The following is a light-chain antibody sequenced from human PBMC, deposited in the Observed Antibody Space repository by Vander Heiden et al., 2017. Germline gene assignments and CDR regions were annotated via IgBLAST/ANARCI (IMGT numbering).Light chain of an antibody. J-gene: IGKJ1*01. Sequence: EIQMTQSPSSLSASVGDRGTITCRVSKNISSYLNWFQQKPGQAPKLLIYAASSLESGVPSRFSGSGSGTDFTLNISRLQAEDFATYYCQQSYRTPRTFGQGTKVEIK. CDR1: KNISSY. CDR2: AAS. V-gene: IGKV1-39*01. CDR3: QQSYRTPRT.